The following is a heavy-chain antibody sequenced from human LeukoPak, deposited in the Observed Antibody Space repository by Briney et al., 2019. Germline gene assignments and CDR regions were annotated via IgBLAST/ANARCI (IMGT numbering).Heavy chain of an antibody. CDR2: MNPNSGNT. J-gene: IGHJ6*03. V-gene: IGHV1-8*01. D-gene: IGHD6-13*01. CDR1: GYTFTSYD. Sequence: GASVKVSCKASGYTFTSYDINWVRQATGQGLEWMGWMNPNSGNTGYAQKFQGRVTMTRNTSISTAYMELSSLRSEDTAVYYCARGSGAAAGIISYYYYYYMDVWGKGTTVTISS. CDR3: ARGSGAAAGIISYYYYYYMDV.